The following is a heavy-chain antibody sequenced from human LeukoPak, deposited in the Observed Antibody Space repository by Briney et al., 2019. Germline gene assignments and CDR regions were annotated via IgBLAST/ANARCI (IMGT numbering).Heavy chain of an antibody. CDR2: ISGSGGST. V-gene: IGHV3-23*01. D-gene: IGHD6-25*01. CDR3: AKEIIAAAGTPFDY. J-gene: IGHJ4*02. Sequence: GGSLRLSCAASGFTVSNAWMSWVRQAPGKGLEWVSAISGSGGSTYYADSVKGRFTISRDNSKNTLYLQMNSLRAEDTAVYYCAKEIIAAAGTPFDYWGQGTLVTVSS. CDR1: GFTVSNAW.